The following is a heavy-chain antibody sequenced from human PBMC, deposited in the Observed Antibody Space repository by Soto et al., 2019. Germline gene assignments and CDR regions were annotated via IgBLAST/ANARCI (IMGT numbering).Heavy chain of an antibody. V-gene: IGHV1-3*01. CDR3: AREQLDYDILTGYYISYYYYGMDV. Sequence: ASVKVSCKASGYTFTSYAMHWVRQAPGQRLEWMGWINAGNGNTKYSQKFQGGVTITRDTSASTAYMELSSLRSEDTAVYYCAREQLDYDILTGYYISYYYYGMDVWGQGTTVTVSS. CDR2: INAGNGNT. J-gene: IGHJ6*02. D-gene: IGHD3-9*01. CDR1: GYTFTSYA.